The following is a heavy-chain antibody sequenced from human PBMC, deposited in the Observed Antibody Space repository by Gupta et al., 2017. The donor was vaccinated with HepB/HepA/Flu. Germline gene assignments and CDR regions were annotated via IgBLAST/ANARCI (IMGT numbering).Heavy chain of an antibody. CDR3: ATSPGRQWLVMPDY. D-gene: IGHD6-19*01. V-gene: IGHV3-23*01. Sequence: YGDSVKGRFTISRDNSKNTLYLQMNSLRAEDTAVYYCATSPGRQWLVMPDYWGQGTLVTVSS. J-gene: IGHJ4*02.